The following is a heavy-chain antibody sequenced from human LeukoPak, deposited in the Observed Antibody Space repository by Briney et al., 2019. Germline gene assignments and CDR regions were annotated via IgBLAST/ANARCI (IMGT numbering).Heavy chain of an antibody. CDR3: ARDLGVWCSSTSCYLPYSSSSSAGHFDY. Sequence: ASVKVSCKASGYTFTSYGISWVRQAPGQGLEWMGWISAYNGNTNYAQKLQGRVTMTTDTSTSTAYMELRSLRSDDTAVYYCARDLGVWCSSTSCYLPYSSSSSAGHFDYWGQGTLVTVSS. V-gene: IGHV1-18*01. J-gene: IGHJ4*02. D-gene: IGHD2-2*01. CDR2: ISAYNGNT. CDR1: GYTFTSYG.